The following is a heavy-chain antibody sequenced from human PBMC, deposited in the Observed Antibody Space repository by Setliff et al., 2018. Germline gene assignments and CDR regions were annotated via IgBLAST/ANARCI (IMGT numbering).Heavy chain of an antibody. CDR1: GYSISSGYY. D-gene: IGHD6-19*01. CDR3: ARVLSSGWEGDY. CDR2: IYHSGST. J-gene: IGHJ4*02. Sequence: SETLSLTCSVSGYSISSGYYWGWIRQPPEKGLEWIGSIYHSGSTYYNPSLKSRVTISVDTSKNQFSLKLTSVNAADTAVYYCARVLSSGWEGDYWGQGTPVTVSS. V-gene: IGHV4-38-2*02.